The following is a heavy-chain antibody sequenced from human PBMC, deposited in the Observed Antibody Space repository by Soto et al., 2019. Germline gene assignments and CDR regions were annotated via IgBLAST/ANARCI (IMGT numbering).Heavy chain of an antibody. CDR3: ARQCVNCRTETDNWFDP. Sequence: SETLSLTCTVSGGSISSSSYYWGWIRQPPGKGLEWIGSIYYSGSTYYNPSLKSRVTISVDTSKNQFSLKLSSVTAADTAVYYCARQCVNCRTETDNWFDPWGQGTLVTVSS. D-gene: IGHD2-15*01. J-gene: IGHJ5*02. CDR1: GGSISSSSYY. V-gene: IGHV4-39*01. CDR2: IYYSGST.